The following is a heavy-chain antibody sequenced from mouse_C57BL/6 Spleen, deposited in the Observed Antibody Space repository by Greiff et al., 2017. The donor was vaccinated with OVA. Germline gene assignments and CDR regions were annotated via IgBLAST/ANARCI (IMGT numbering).Heavy chain of an antibody. J-gene: IGHJ2*01. Sequence: VQLQQSDAELGKPGASVKISCKVSGYTFTDHTIHWMKQRPEQGLEWIGYIYPRDGSTKYNEKFKGKATLTADKSSSTAYMQLNSLTSEDSAVYFCAREAGGYYENFDYWGQGTTLTVSS. V-gene: IGHV1-78*01. CDR3: AREAGGYYENFDY. D-gene: IGHD2-3*01. CDR2: IYPRDGST. CDR1: GYTFTDHT.